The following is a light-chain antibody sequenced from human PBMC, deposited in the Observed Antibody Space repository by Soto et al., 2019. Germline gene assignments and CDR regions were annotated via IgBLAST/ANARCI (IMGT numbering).Light chain of an antibody. CDR3: QQYNSYRT. Sequence: DIQMTQSPSTLSASVGDRVTITCRASQSISSWLAWYQQKPGKAPELLIYDASSLQSGVPSRFSGSGSGTEFTLTLSSLQPDDFATYYCQQYNSYRTFGQGTKVEI. J-gene: IGKJ1*01. CDR2: DAS. CDR1: QSISSW. V-gene: IGKV1-5*01.